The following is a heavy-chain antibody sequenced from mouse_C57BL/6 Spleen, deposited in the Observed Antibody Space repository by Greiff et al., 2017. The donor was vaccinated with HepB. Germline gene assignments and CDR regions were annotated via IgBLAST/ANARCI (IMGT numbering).Heavy chain of an antibody. V-gene: IGHV1-63*01. CDR3: ARGRGYDPYYFDY. J-gene: IGHJ2*01. CDR1: GYTFTNYW. CDR2: IYPGGGYT. Sequence: VQGVESGAELVRPGTSVKMSCKASGYTFTNYWIGWAKQRPGHGLEWIGDIYPGGGYTNYNEKFKGKATLTADKSSSTAYMQFSSLTSEDSAIYYCARGRGYDPYYFDYWGQGTTLTVSS. D-gene: IGHD2-2*01.